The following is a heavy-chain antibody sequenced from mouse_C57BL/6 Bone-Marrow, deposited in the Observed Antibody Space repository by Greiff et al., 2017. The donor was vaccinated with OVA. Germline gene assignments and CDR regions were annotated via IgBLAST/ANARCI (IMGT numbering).Heavy chain of an antibody. V-gene: IGHV5-12*01. CDR1: GFTFSDYY. D-gene: IGHD1-1*01. CDR2: ISNGGGST. CDR3: ARAPSYGSSCWYFDV. J-gene: IGHJ1*03. Sequence: EVHVVESGGGLVQPGGSLKLSCAASGFTFSDYYMYWVRQTPEKRLEWVAYISNGGGSTNYPDTVKGRFTISRDNAKNTLYLQMSRLKSEDTAMYDCARAPSYGSSCWYFDVWGTGTTVTVSS.